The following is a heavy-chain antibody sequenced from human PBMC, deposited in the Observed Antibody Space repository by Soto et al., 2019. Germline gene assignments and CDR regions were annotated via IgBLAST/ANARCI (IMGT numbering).Heavy chain of an antibody. J-gene: IGHJ4*02. V-gene: IGHV4-38-2*02. D-gene: IGHD1-26*01. CDR1: DYSISGIFYY. CDR2: IYRSGTT. Sequence: LVTKSLTYSFSDYSISGIFYYWGWIRKSPGKGLEWIASIYRSGTTSYNPSLKSRVTISVDPSKNQFSLMLTAVTAADTAVYYCARTHSGSYYSVFNYWGRGSLVTVFS. CDR3: ARTHSGSYYSVFNY.